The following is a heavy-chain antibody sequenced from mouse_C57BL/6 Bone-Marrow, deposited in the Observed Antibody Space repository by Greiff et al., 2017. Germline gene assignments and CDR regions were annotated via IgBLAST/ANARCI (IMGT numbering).Heavy chain of an antibody. Sequence: VKLMESGPELVKPGASVKLSCKASGYNFTSYDINWVKQRPGQGLEWIGWIYPRDGRTKYNEKFKGKATLTVDTSSSTAYMELHSLTSEDSAVYFCARCLRDYDWFAYWGQGTLVTVSA. CDR1: GYNFTSYD. CDR3: ARCLRDYDWFAY. CDR2: IYPRDGRT. J-gene: IGHJ3*01. V-gene: IGHV1-85*01. D-gene: IGHD2-4*01.